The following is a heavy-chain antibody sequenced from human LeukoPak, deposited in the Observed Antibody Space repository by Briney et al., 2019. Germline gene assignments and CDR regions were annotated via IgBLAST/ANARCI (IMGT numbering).Heavy chain of an antibody. CDR3: ARVVPAASNWFDP. D-gene: IGHD2-2*01. Sequence: GGSLRLSCAASGFTFSSYAMHWVRQAPGKGLEWVAVISYDGSNKYYADSVKGRFTVSRDNSKNTLYLQMNSLRAEDTAVYYCARVVPAASNWFDPWGQGTLVTVSS. CDR2: ISYDGSNK. J-gene: IGHJ5*02. CDR1: GFTFSSYA. V-gene: IGHV3-30*04.